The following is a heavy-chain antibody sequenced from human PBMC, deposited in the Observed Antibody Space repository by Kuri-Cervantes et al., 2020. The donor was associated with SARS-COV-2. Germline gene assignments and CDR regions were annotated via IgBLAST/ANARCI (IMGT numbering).Heavy chain of an antibody. Sequence: GSLRLSCTVSGGSISSYYWSWIRQPPGKGLEWIGYIYYSGSTNYNPSLKSRVTISVDTSKNQFSLKLSSVTAADTAVYYCARDGPLAAAGINWFDPWGQGTLVTVSS. D-gene: IGHD6-13*01. CDR2: IYYSGST. J-gene: IGHJ5*02. V-gene: IGHV4-59*12. CDR3: ARDGPLAAAGINWFDP. CDR1: GGSISSYY.